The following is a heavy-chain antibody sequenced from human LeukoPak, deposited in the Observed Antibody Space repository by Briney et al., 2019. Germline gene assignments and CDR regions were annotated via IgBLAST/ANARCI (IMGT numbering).Heavy chain of an antibody. Sequence: SETLSLTCTVSGGSISSYYWSWIRQPPGKGLEWIGYIYYSGSTNYNPSLKSRVTISVDTSKNQFSLKLSSVTAADTAVYYCARDGPRLLRSPFDHWGQGTLVTVSS. V-gene: IGHV4-59*12. J-gene: IGHJ4*02. CDR1: GGSISSYY. CDR3: ARDGPRLLRSPFDH. D-gene: IGHD3-10*02. CDR2: IYYSGST.